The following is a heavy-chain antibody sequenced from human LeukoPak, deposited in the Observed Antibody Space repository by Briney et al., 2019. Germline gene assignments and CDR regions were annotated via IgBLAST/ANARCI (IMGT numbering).Heavy chain of an antibody. V-gene: IGHV3-21*01. D-gene: IGHD6-13*01. CDR2: TSSSSSYI. CDR3: ARASSSWRPFDY. CDR1: NFTFGSYG. J-gene: IGHJ4*02. Sequence: GGSLRLSCAASNFTFGSYGMNWVHHVPGKGLEWVSCTSSSSSYIYYADSVKGRFTISRDNAKDSLYLQMSSLRAEDTAVYYCARASSSWRPFDYWGQGTLVTVSS.